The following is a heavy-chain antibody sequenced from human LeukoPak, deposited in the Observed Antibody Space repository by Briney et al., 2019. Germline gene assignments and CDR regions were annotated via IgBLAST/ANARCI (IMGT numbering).Heavy chain of an antibody. CDR1: GFTVSSNY. J-gene: IGHJ4*02. D-gene: IGHD3-10*01. CDR3: AKARRTYGLDY. V-gene: IGHV3-23*01. Sequence: GGSLRLSCAASGFTVSSNYMSWVRQAPGKGLEWVSAISGSGGSTYYADSVKGRFTISRDNSKNTLYLQMNSLRAEDTAVYYCAKARRTYGLDYWGQGTLVTVSS. CDR2: ISGSGGST.